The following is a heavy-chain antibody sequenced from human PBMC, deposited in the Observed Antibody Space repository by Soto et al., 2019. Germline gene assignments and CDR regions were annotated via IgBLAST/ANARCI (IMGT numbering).Heavy chain of an antibody. CDR2: INAGNGNT. D-gene: IGHD3-22*01. CDR3: ARDQNDLKFYWYYYDSSGYTSPGAFDI. J-gene: IGHJ3*02. Sequence: QVQLVQSGAEVKKPGASVKVSCKASGYTFTSYAMHWVRQAPGQRLEWMGWINAGNGNTKYSQKFQGRVTITRDTSASTAYMELSSLRSEDTAVYYCARDQNDLKFYWYYYDSSGYTSPGAFDIWGQGTMVTVSS. V-gene: IGHV1-3*01. CDR1: GYTFTSYA.